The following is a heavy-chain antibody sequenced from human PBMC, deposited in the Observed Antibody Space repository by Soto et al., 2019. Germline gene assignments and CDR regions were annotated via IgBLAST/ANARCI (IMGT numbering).Heavy chain of an antibody. D-gene: IGHD3-3*01. CDR1: GDSISSGGSY. J-gene: IGHJ4*02. Sequence: SETLYLTCTVSGDSISSGGSYWNWIRQRPGKGLEWMGYIFYSGSFCYTPSLRGRVMMSADTSKNQFSLRLSSVTAADTAVYYCARIGALYDFWSGYLNFAYWGQGTLVTVS. CDR2: IFYSGSF. CDR3: ARIGALYDFWSGYLNFAY. V-gene: IGHV4-31*03.